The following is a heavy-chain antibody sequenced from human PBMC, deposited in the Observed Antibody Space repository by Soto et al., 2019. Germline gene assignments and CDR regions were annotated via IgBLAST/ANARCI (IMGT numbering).Heavy chain of an antibody. Sequence: PGGSLRLSCAASGFPFSDYVMHWVRQAPGKGLEWVAVVWSDGINKNYADSVRGRFTISRDNSENRLYLQMNSLRAEDTAVYYCARAPRGNSYVPGLYWGRGTLVTVSS. D-gene: IGHD5-18*01. CDR1: GFPFSDYV. CDR3: ARAPRGNSYVPGLY. V-gene: IGHV3-33*01. CDR2: VWSDGINK. J-gene: IGHJ4*02.